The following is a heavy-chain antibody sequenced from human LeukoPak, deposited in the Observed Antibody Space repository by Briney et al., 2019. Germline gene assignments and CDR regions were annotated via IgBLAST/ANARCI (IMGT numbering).Heavy chain of an antibody. V-gene: IGHV4-59*01. D-gene: IGHD6-6*01. CDR1: GGSISSYY. J-gene: IGHJ6*03. Sequence: SETLSLTCTVSGGSISSYYWSWIRQPPGKGLEWIGYIYYSGSTNYNPSLKSRVTISVDTSKNQFSLKLSSVTAADTAVYYCAREYGSSSGRVMDVWGKGTTVTVSS. CDR2: IYYSGST. CDR3: AREYGSSSGRVMDV.